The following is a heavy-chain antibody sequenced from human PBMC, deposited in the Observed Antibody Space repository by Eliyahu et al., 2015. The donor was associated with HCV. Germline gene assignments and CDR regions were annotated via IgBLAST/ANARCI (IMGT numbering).Heavy chain of an antibody. J-gene: IGHJ3*01. CDR3: ARHALGRGHSFDV. Sequence: QVQLQESGPGLMKPSQTLSLTCTVSGGSIRSVGHFWSWIRHHPGKGLEWIGYINYSGSTDFNPSLKSRLTMSVDTSKDQFSLKLTSVTAADTAVYYCARHALGRGHSFDVWGQGTLVTVSS. V-gene: IGHV4-31*02. CDR1: GGSIRSVGHF. CDR2: INYSGST.